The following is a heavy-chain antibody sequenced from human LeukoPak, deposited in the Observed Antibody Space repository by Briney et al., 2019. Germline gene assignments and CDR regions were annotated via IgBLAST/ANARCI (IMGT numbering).Heavy chain of an antibody. V-gene: IGHV1-2*04. Sequence: ASVKVSCKASGYTFTGYYMHWVRQAPGQGLEWMGWINPNSGGTNYAQKFQGWVTMTRDTSISTAYIELSRLRSDDTAVYYCARSPYYYGSGTSSYYFDYWGQGTLVTVSS. D-gene: IGHD3-10*01. CDR3: ARSPYYYGSGTSSYYFDY. J-gene: IGHJ4*02. CDR1: GYTFTGYY. CDR2: INPNSGGT.